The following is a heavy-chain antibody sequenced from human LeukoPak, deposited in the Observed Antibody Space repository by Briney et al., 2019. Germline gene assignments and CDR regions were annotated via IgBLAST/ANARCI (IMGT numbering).Heavy chain of an antibody. CDR2: IFYDGSKQ. V-gene: IGHV3-33*06. CDR3: AKDRAYSRLQETIFVY. J-gene: IGHJ4*02. CDR1: GMTFSDYG. D-gene: IGHD6-13*01. Sequence: GSLRLSCVASGMTFSDYGLHWVRQAPGKGLEWVAVIFYDGSKQYYTDSVKGRFTISRDNSKNTLYLQMNSLRAEDTAVYYCAKDRAYSRLQETIFVYWGQGTLVTVSS.